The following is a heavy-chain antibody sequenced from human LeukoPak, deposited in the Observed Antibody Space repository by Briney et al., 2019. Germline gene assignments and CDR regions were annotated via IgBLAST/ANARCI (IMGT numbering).Heavy chain of an antibody. J-gene: IGHJ4*02. CDR3: ARAQDCSSTSCYVDFDY. CDR1: GGSISSYY. Sequence: SETLSLTCTVSGGSISSYYWSWIRQPPGKGLEWIGYIYRSGSTYYNPSLKSRVTISVDRSKNQFSLRLSSVTAADTAVYYCARAQDCSSTSCYVDFDYWGQGTLVTVSS. CDR2: IYRSGST. V-gene: IGHV4-4*09. D-gene: IGHD2-2*01.